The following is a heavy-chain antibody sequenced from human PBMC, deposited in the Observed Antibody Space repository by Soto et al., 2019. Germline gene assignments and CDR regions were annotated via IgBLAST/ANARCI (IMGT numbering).Heavy chain of an antibody. Sequence: EVQLLESGGGLVQPGGSLRLSCVASGFTFKNYDMRWVRQAPGKGLEWVSGISGSGAITYYADSVRGRFTISRDNSKKPLYLQLNSLRGEDTAIYYCAKDRQFRSYYESAGHYNNWGQGTLVTVSS. CDR1: GFTFKNYD. CDR2: ISGSGAIT. D-gene: IGHD3-10*01. V-gene: IGHV3-23*01. CDR3: AKDRQFRSYYESAGHYNN. J-gene: IGHJ4*02.